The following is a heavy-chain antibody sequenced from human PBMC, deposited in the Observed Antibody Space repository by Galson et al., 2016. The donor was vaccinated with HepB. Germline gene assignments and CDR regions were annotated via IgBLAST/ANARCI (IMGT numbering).Heavy chain of an antibody. CDR3: ASRHSGWYYFDY. CDR1: GITFRSYT. D-gene: IGHD6-19*01. V-gene: IGHV3-21*01. Sequence: SLRLSCAVSGITFRSYTMNWVRQAPGKGLESVSSISGGSSYIYYADSVKGRFTISRDNAQNSLYLQMNSLRAEDTAVYYCASRHSGWYYFDYWGQGTLVTVSS. J-gene: IGHJ4*02. CDR2: ISGGSSYI.